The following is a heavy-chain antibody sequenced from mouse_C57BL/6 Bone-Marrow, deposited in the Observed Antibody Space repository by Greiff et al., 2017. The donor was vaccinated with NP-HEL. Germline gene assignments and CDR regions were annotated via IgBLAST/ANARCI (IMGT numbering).Heavy chain of an antibody. CDR3: ARRLRRGYFDV. V-gene: IGHV5-9*01. CDR1: GFTFSSYT. CDR2: ISGGGGNT. Sequence: DVMLVESGGGLVKPGGSLKLSCAASGFTFSSYTMSWVRQTPEKRLEWVATISGGGGNTYYPDSVKGRFTISRDNAKNTLYLQMSSLRSEDTALYYCARRLRRGYFDVWGTGTTVTVSS. D-gene: IGHD2-2*01. J-gene: IGHJ1*03.